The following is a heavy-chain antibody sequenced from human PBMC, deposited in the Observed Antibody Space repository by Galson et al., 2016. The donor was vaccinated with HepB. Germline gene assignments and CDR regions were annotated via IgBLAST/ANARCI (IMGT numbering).Heavy chain of an antibody. D-gene: IGHD3-10*01. V-gene: IGHV4-30-2*01. CDR1: GDSVSSGGYS. Sequence: TLSLTCAVSGDSVSSGGYSWSWIRQPPGKGLTWIGYIYHNGNTYYNPSLKSRVTISIDRFKNQISLKMTSVTATDTAVYYCGRGGGFGEWAHWGQGTLVTVSS. J-gene: IGHJ4*02. CDR3: GRGGGFGEWAH. CDR2: IYHNGNT.